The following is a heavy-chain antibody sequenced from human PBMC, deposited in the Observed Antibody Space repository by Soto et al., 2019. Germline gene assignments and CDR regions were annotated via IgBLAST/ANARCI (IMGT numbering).Heavy chain of an antibody. CDR3: ASGTRPRPA. D-gene: IGHD1-1*01. V-gene: IGHV4-34*01. CDR1: DGAFTGYY. J-gene: IGHJ5*01. CDR2: IDHTGSH. Sequence: SETLSLTCAVNDGAFTGYYWSWIRQPPGRGLEWVGEIDHTGSHNHNSSLKDRITFSVDRSKHQFSLKLTSVTAADPAVYYCASGTRPRPAWGQGTMVTVS.